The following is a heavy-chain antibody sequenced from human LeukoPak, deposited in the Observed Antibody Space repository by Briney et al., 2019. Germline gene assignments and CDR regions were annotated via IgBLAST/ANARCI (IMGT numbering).Heavy chain of an antibody. CDR1: GYTFTGYY. J-gene: IGHJ4*02. CDR3: ARAPEVLLWFGEPNFDY. CDR2: INPNSGGT. V-gene: IGHV1-2*04. Sequence: ASVKVSCKASGYTFTGYYMNWVRQAPGQGLEWMGWINPNSGGTNYALKFQGWVTMTRDTSISTAYMELSRLRSDDTAVYYCARAPEVLLWFGEPNFDYWGQGTLVTVSS. D-gene: IGHD3-10*01.